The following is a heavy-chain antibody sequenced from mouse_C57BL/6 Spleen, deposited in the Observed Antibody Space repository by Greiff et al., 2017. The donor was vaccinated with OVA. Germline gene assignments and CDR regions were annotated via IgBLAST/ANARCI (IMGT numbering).Heavy chain of an antibody. J-gene: IGHJ4*01. V-gene: IGHV1-69*01. Sequence: QVQLKQPGAELVMPGASVKLSCKASGYTFTSYWMHWVKQRPGQGLEWIGEIDPSDSYTNYNQKFKGKSTLTVDKSSSTAYMQLSSLTSEDSAVYYCARGLYGSSYAMDYWGQGTSVTVSS. D-gene: IGHD1-1*01. CDR1: GYTFTSYW. CDR2: IDPSDSYT. CDR3: ARGLYGSSYAMDY.